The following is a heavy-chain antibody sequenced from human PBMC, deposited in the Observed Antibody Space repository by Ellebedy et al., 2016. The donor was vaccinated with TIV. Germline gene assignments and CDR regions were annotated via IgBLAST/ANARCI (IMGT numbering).Heavy chain of an antibody. CDR1: GFTFSSYA. J-gene: IGHJ4*02. V-gene: IGHV3-23*01. CDR3: AKDRGVVRGVYSDY. CDR2: ISGSGGST. Sequence: GGSLRLSXAASGFTFSSYAMSWVRQAPGKGLEWVSAISGSGGSTYYADSVKGRFTISRDNSKNTLYLQMNSLRAEDTAVYYCAKDRGVVRGVYSDYWGQGTLVTVSS. D-gene: IGHD3-10*01.